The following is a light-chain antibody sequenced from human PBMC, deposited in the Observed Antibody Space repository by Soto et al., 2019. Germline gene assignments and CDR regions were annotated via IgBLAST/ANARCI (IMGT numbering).Light chain of an antibody. J-gene: IGKJ3*01. CDR2: DAS. Sequence: IQLTQSPSSLSASVGDRVTITCRASQGISSHLAWYQQKPGKAPKLLIYDASILEAGVPSRFSGSGSGTDFTFTISSLQPEDVATYYCQKCDYLPIFGPGTTVDFK. CDR3: QKCDYLPI. CDR1: QGISSH. V-gene: IGKV1-33*01.